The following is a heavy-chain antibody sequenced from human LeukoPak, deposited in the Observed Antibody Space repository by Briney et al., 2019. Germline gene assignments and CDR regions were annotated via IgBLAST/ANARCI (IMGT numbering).Heavy chain of an antibody. J-gene: IGHJ4*02. D-gene: IGHD2-15*01. Sequence: GESLKISCKGSGYSFTSYWIGWVRQMPGKGLEWMGIIYPGDSDTRYSPSFQGQVTISADKSISTAYLQWSSLKASDTAMYYCARQQSGGGWSPDLIDYWGQGTLVTVSS. CDR2: IYPGDSDT. CDR1: GYSFTSYW. CDR3: ARQQSGGGWSPDLIDY. V-gene: IGHV5-51*01.